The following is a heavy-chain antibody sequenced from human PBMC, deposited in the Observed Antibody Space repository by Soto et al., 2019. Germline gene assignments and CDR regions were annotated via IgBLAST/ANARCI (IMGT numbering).Heavy chain of an antibody. CDR2: MNPNSGNT. J-gene: IGHJ6*03. CDR3: ARSRLEWLGDRKYYYYMDV. Sequence: ASVKVSCKASGYTFTSYDINWVRQATGQGLEWMGWMNPNSGNTGYAQKFQGRVTMTRNTSISTAYMELSSLRSEDTAVYYCARSRLEWLGDRKYYYYMDVWGKGTTVTVSS. D-gene: IGHD3-3*01. CDR1: GYTFTSYD. V-gene: IGHV1-8*01.